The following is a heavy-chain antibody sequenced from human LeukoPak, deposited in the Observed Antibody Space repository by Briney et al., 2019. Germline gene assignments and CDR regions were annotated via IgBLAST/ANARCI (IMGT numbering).Heavy chain of an antibody. Sequence: ASVKVSCKVSGYTLTELSMHWVRQAPGKGLEWMGGFDPEDGETIYAQKFQGRVTMTEDTSTDTAYMGRSSLRSEDTAVYYCATPLYGDRLFDYWGQGTLVTVSS. D-gene: IGHD4-17*01. V-gene: IGHV1-24*01. CDR3: ATPLYGDRLFDY. CDR2: FDPEDGET. CDR1: GYTLTELS. J-gene: IGHJ4*02.